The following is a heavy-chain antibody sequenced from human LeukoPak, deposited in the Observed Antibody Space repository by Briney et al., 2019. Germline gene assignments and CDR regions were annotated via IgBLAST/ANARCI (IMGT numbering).Heavy chain of an antibody. V-gene: IGHV3-11*01. J-gene: IGHJ6*02. CDR2: ISSIGSPI. D-gene: IGHD2/OR15-2a*01. CDR1: GFRGNDYC. Sequence: GGSLRLSCAASGFRGNDYCMSWIRQAPGKGLQWGSYISSIGSPILQADSGKGRFTVSRENAKKSLYLQMNSLTAEDTAVYYCARGGTRIVYDLDVWGQGTTVIVYS. CDR3: ARGGTRIVYDLDV.